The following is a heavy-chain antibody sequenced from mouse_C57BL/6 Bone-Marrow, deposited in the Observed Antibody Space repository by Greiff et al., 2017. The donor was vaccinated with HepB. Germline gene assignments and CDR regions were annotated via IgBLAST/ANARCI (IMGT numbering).Heavy chain of an antibody. Sequence: QVQLKQSGAELMKPGASVKLSCKATGYTFTGYWIEWVKQRPGHGLEWIGEILPGSGSTNYNEKFKGKATFTADTSSNTAYMQLSSLTTEDSAIYYCARSLYYYGSSYYFDYWGQGTTLTVSS. V-gene: IGHV1-9*01. CDR1: GYTFTGYW. J-gene: IGHJ2*01. D-gene: IGHD1-1*01. CDR3: ARSLYYYGSSYYFDY. CDR2: ILPGSGST.